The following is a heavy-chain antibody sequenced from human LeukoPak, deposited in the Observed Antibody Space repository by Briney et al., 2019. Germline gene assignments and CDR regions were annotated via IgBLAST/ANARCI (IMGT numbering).Heavy chain of an antibody. CDR3: AKVTISSWYRGGWFDP. V-gene: IGHV1-8*01. Sequence: ASVKVSCKASGYTFTSYDINWVRQATGQGLEWMGWMNPNSGNTGYAQKFQGRVTMTRNTSISTAYMELSSLRSEDTAVYYCAKVTISSWYRGGWFDPWGQGTLVTVSS. CDR1: GYTFTSYD. D-gene: IGHD6-13*01. CDR2: MNPNSGNT. J-gene: IGHJ5*02.